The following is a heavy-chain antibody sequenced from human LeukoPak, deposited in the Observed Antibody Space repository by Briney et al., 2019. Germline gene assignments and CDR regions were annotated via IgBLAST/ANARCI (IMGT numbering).Heavy chain of an antibody. V-gene: IGHV3-21*04. CDR3: ARDSLGRFDYMDV. CDR2: ISSSSSYI. J-gene: IGHJ6*03. CDR1: GFTFSSYS. Sequence: GGSLRLSCAASGFTFSSYSMNWVRQAPGKGLEWVSSISSSSSYIYYADSVKGRFTISRDNAKNSLYLQMNSLRAEDTAVYYCARDSLGRFDYMDVWGKGTTVTVSS. D-gene: IGHD2-15*01.